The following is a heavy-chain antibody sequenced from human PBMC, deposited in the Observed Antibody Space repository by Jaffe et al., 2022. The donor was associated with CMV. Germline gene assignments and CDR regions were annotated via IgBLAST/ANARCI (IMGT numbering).Heavy chain of an antibody. CDR2: IWYDGSNK. J-gene: IGHJ6*02. D-gene: IGHD1-26*01. CDR1: GFTFSSYG. Sequence: QVQLVESGGGVVQPGRSLRLSCAASGFTFSSYGMHWVRQAPGKGLEWVAVIWYDGSNKYYADSVKGRFTISRDNSKNTLYLQMNSLRAEDTAVYYCARALTTWEVGAANYYYYYGMDVWGQGTTVTVSS. V-gene: IGHV3-33*01. CDR3: ARALTTWEVGAANYYYYYGMDV.